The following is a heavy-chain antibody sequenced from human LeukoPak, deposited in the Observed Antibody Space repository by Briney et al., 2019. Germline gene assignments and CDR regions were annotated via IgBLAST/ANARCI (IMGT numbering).Heavy chain of an antibody. J-gene: IGHJ4*02. Sequence: GGSLRLSCAASGFTFSDHYMDWVRQAPGKGLEWVGPTRNKANSYTTEYAASVKGRFTISRDDSKKSLYLQMNSLKTEDTAVYYCASSIVGIPFDYWGQGTLVTVSS. CDR2: TRNKANSYTT. D-gene: IGHD1-26*01. V-gene: IGHV3-72*01. CDR3: ASSIVGIPFDY. CDR1: GFTFSDHY.